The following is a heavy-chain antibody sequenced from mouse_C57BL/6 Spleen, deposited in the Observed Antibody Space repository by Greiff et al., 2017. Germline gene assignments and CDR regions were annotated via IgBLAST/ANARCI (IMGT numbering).Heavy chain of an antibody. CDR3: AIGIYYGSMGY. D-gene: IGHD1-1*01. V-gene: IGHV1-74*01. J-gene: IGHJ2*01. CDR1: GYTFTSYW. Sequence: VQLQQPGAELVKPGASVTVSCKASGYTFTSYWMHWVKQRPGQGLEWIGRIHPSDGDTNYNQKFKGKATLTVDKSSSTAYMQLSSLTSEDSAVYYCAIGIYYGSMGYWGQGTTLTVSS. CDR2: IHPSDGDT.